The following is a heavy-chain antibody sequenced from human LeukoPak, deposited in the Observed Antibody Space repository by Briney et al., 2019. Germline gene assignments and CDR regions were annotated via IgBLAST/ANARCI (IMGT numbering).Heavy chain of an antibody. CDR2: INPSGGST. CDR3: ARAARIIQYSNLNFDY. V-gene: IGHV1-46*01. D-gene: IGHD4-11*01. Sequence: ASVKVSCKASGYTFTSSYMHRVRQAPGQGLEWMGIINPSGGSTSYAQKFQGRVTMTRDTSTSTVYMELSSLRSEDTAVYYCARAARIIQYSNLNFDYWGQGTLVTVSS. CDR1: GYTFTSSY. J-gene: IGHJ4*02.